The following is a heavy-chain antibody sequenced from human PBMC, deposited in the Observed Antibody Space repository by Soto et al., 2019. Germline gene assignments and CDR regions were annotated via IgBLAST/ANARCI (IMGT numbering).Heavy chain of an antibody. V-gene: IGHV4-34*01. CDR3: AREGRSCNDY. Sequence: ETLSLTCAVYGGSFSGYYWSWIRQPPGKGLEWIGEINHSGSTNYNPSLKSRVTISVDNAKNSLYLQMNSLRAEDTAVYYCAREGRSCNDYWGQGTLVTVS. CDR2: INHSGST. CDR1: GGSFSGYY. D-gene: IGHD2-15*01. J-gene: IGHJ4*02.